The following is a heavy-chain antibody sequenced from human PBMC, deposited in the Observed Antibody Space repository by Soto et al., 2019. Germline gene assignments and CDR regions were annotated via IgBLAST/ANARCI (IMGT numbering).Heavy chain of an antibody. Sequence: QVQLVQSGAEVKKPGSSVKVSCKASGGTFSSYAISWVRQAPGQGLEWMGGIIPIFGTANYAQKFQGRVTITADESTRTAYMELSSLRSEDTAVYYCARDSYEVAGTEDYYYYGMDVWGQGTTVTVSS. J-gene: IGHJ6*02. CDR2: IIPIFGTA. CDR1: GGTFSSYA. D-gene: IGHD6-19*01. V-gene: IGHV1-69*01. CDR3: ARDSYEVAGTEDYYYYGMDV.